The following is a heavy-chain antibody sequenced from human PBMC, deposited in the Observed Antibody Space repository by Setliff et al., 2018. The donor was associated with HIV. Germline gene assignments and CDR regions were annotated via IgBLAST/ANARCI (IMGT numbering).Heavy chain of an antibody. J-gene: IGHJ4*02. V-gene: IGHV4-34*01. Sequence: PLETLSLTCAVYGGPLSGHYWSWIRQPPGQGLEWIGETSHSGKTNYNPSLKSRVTISVDTSKNQFSLKLTSVTAADTAVYWCAREDSSYHYFDSWGQGMLVTVSS. D-gene: IGHD3-22*01. CDR3: AREDSSYHYFDS. CDR2: TSHSGKT. CDR1: GGPLSGHY.